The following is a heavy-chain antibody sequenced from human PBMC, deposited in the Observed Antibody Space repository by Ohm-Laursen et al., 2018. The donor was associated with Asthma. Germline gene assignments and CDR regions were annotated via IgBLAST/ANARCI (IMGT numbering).Heavy chain of an antibody. D-gene: IGHD6-19*01. CDR3: AREYTGYSSGWYYPFDY. CDR2: INPNSGGT. Sequence: SVKVSCKASGGTFSSYAISWVRQAPGQGLEWMGRINPNSGGTNYAQKFQGRVTMTRDTSISTAYMELSRLRSDDTAVYYCAREYTGYSSGWYYPFDYWGQGTLVTVSS. J-gene: IGHJ4*01. V-gene: IGHV1-2*06. CDR1: GGTFSSYA.